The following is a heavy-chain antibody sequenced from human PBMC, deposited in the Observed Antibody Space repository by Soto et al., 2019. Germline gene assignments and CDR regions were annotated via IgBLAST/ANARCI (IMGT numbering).Heavy chain of an antibody. CDR2: IYSSGTT. Sequence: PSETLSLTCTVSSGSISGYYWSWIRQPPGKGLERIGSIYSSGTTYYNPSLKSRVTVSVDTSKIQFSLNLSSVTAADTAVYYCARQASYDFWDGRFYYNYYMDVWGKGTPVTVSS. CDR3: ARQASYDFWDGRFYYNYYMDV. D-gene: IGHD3-3*01. V-gene: IGHV4-59*08. J-gene: IGHJ6*03. CDR1: SGSISGYY.